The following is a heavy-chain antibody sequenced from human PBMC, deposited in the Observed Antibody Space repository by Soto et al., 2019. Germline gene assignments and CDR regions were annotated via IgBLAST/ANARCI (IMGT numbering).Heavy chain of an antibody. CDR3: ARGEKGGFDL. D-gene: IGHD2-15*01. CDR1: GFTFNYYW. CDR2: IHSDGSST. Sequence: EVQLVESEGGLVQRGGSLRLSCAASGFTFNYYWMHWVRQAPGQGLVWVSHIHSDGSSTTYADSVKGRFTISRDNAKNTLYLQMNSLRAEDTAVYYWARGEKGGFDLWGQGTTVTVSS. J-gene: IGHJ3*01. V-gene: IGHV3-74*01.